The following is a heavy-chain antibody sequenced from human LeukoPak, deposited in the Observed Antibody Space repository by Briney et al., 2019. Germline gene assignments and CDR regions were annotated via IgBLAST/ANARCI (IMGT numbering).Heavy chain of an antibody. CDR1: GGSISSGGYS. V-gene: IGHV4-30-2*01. CDR3: ARESPWTVRGFDP. Sequence: PSETLSLTCAVSGGSISSGGYSWSWIRQPPGKGLEWIGYIYHSGSTYYNPSLKSRVSISVDRSKNQFSLKLSSVTAADTAVYYCARESPWTVRGFDPWGQGTLVTVSS. D-gene: IGHD3-10*01. CDR2: IYHSGST. J-gene: IGHJ5*02.